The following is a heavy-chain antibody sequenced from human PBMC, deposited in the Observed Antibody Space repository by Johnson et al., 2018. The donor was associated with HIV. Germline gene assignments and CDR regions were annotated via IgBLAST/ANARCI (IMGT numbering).Heavy chain of an antibody. V-gene: IGHV3-64*04. CDR2: ISGSGGST. D-gene: IGHD6-19*01. J-gene: IGHJ3*02. Sequence: QVQLVESGGGLVQPGGSLRLSCAASGFTFSSYAMHWVRQAPGKGLEYVSAISGSGGSTYYADSVKGRFTISRDNSKNTLYLQMNSLRAEDTGVYYCAREVGRGLGFDMWGQGTMVTVSS. CDR1: GFTFSSYA. CDR3: AREVGRGLGFDM.